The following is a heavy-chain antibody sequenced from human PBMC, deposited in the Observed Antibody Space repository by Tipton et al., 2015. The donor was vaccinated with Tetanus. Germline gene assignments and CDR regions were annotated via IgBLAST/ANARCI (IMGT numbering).Heavy chain of an antibody. CDR2: IYYTGNT. D-gene: IGHD3-22*01. CDR1: GGSVSSGGFS. Sequence: TLSLTCDVSGGSVSSGGFSWNWIRQPPGKGLEWIGYIYYTGNTYYNPSLKSRVTISVDTSNNQFTLRLISVTAADTAVYYCARGGDTYFGSSCFYDWWGQGTRVTVSS. J-gene: IGHJ4*02. V-gene: IGHV4-31*11. CDR3: ARGGDTYFGSSCFYDW.